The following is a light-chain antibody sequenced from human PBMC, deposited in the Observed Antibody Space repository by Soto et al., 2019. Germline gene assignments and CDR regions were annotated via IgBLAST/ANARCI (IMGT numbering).Light chain of an antibody. J-gene: IGKJ1*01. V-gene: IGKV1-5*02. Sequence: DIQMTQSPSTLSASVGDRVTIICRASQSISDWLAWYQQKPGKAPKLLIFDASSLESGVPSRFSGSRSGTDFTLTISSLQPEDFATYYCQQSYSRMTFGQGTKVDIK. CDR3: QQSYSRMT. CDR2: DAS. CDR1: QSISDW.